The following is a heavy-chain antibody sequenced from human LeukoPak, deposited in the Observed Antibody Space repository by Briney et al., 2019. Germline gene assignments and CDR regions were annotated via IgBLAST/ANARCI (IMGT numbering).Heavy chain of an antibody. J-gene: IGHJ4*02. CDR1: GFTFNNYA. D-gene: IGHD4-17*01. Sequence: GGSLRLSCAASGFTFNNYAMNWVRQAPGKGLEWVSSISGGGETRYYADSAKGRFTISRDNSQDTLYLQMNSLRAEDTAVYYCARDYADYVGYFFFDYWGQGTLVTVSS. CDR2: ISGGGETR. CDR3: ARDYADYVGYFFFDY. V-gene: IGHV3-23*01.